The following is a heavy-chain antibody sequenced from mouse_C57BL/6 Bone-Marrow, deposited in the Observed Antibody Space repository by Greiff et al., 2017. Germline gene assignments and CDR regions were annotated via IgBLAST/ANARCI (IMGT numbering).Heavy chain of an antibody. V-gene: IGHV1-52*01. CDR1: GYTFTSYW. CDR2: IDPSDSET. J-gene: IGHJ4*01. Sequence: QVQLKQPGAELVRPGSSVKLSCKASGYTFTSYWMHWVKQRPIQGLEWIGNIDPSDSETHYNQKFKDKATLTVDKSSSTAYMQLSSLTSEDSAVYYGAREGVKRAMDYWGQGTSVTVSS. CDR3: AREGVKRAMDY.